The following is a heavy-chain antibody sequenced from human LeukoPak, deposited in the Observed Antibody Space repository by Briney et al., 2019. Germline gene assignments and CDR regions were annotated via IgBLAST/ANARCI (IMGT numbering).Heavy chain of an antibody. D-gene: IGHD2-8*01. Sequence: SETLSLTCAVYGGSFSGYYWGWIRQPPGKGLEWIGSIYYSGSTYYNPSLKSRVTISVDTSKNQFSLKLSSVTAADTAVYYCARANTNYYYMDVWGKGTTVTVSS. V-gene: IGHV4-34*01. J-gene: IGHJ6*03. CDR3: ARANTNYYYMDV. CDR1: GGSFSGYY. CDR2: IYYSGST.